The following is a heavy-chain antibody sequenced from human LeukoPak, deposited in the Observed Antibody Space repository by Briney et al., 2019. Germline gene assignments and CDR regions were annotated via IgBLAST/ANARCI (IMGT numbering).Heavy chain of an antibody. CDR3: ADRSGYTTGWFFDF. J-gene: IGHJ4*02. CDR1: GFSFSSYA. Sequence: GGSLRLSCAASGFSFSSYAMSWVRQAPGKGLEWVSSISGSGDNTYYAESVKGRFTISRGNSKNTLFLQMNSLRAADTAVFYCADRSGYTTGWFFDFWCQGTLVNVSS. V-gene: IGHV3-23*01. CDR2: ISGSGDNT. D-gene: IGHD6-19*01.